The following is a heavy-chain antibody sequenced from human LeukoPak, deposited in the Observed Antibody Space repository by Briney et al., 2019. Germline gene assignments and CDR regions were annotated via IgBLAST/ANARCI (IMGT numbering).Heavy chain of an antibody. V-gene: IGHV3-15*01. CDR2: IKSKTDGGTT. D-gene: IGHD2-2*01. J-gene: IGHJ6*02. CDR1: GFTFSNAW. Sequence: GGSLRLSCAASGFTFSNAWMSWVRQAPGKGLEWVGRIKSKTDGGTTDYAAPVKGRFTISRDDSKNTLYLQMNSLKTEDTAVYYCTTAYQLLSIGYYCYGMDVWGQGTTVTVSS. CDR3: TTAYQLLSIGYYCYGMDV.